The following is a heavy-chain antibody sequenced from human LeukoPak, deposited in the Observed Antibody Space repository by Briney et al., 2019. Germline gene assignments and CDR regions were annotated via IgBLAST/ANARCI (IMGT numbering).Heavy chain of an antibody. Sequence: GGSLRLSCAASGFTFSTYAMTWVRQAPGKGLEWVSTIGGGGGSTYYADCVKGRFTISRDNSKNTMYLQMNSLRAEDTAVYYCATLGHCSGGICYSDYWYGMDVWGQGTTVTVSS. CDR1: GFTFSTYA. CDR3: ATLGHCSGGICYSDYWYGMDV. CDR2: IGGGGGST. V-gene: IGHV3-23*01. J-gene: IGHJ6*02. D-gene: IGHD2-15*01.